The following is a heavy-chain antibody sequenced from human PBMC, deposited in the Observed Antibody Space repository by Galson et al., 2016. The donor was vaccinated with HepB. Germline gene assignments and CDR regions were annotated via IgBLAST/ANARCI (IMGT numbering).Heavy chain of an antibody. CDR3: AHRQTIFGVGDYGMDV. CDR1: GFSLSTSGVA. Sequence: PALVKPTQTLTLTCTFSGFSLSTSGVAVGWIRQPPGKALECLALIYWDDDKRYSPSLNSRLTITKDTSKKQVVLTMTNMDPVDTATYYCAHRQTIFGVGDYGMDVWGQGTTVTVSS. V-gene: IGHV2-5*02. J-gene: IGHJ6*02. CDR2: IYWDDDK. D-gene: IGHD3-3*01.